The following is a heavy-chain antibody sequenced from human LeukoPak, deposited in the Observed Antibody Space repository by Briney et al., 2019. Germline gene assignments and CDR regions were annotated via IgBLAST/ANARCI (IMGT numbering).Heavy chain of an antibody. Sequence: PSETLSLTCTVSGYSISSGYYWGWIRQPPGKGLEWIGSIYHSGSTYYNPSLKSRVTISVDTSENHFSLKLSSVTAADTAVYYCARVAQKLERIAVAGTSEWGASWYFDLWGRGTLVTVSS. CDR1: GYSISSGYY. CDR3: ARVAQKLERIAVAGTSEWGASWYFDL. D-gene: IGHD6-19*01. CDR2: IYHSGST. V-gene: IGHV4-38-2*02. J-gene: IGHJ2*01.